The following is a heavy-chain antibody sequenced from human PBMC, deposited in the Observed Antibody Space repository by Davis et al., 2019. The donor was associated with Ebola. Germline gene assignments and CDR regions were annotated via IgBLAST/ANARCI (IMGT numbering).Heavy chain of an antibody. CDR2: MKGDGTLK. J-gene: IGHJ4*02. CDR3: ATDNWGPAL. Sequence: GESLKISCVVPRFSFENPWKTRVRHAPGKGPEWVANMKGDGTLKHHVDSVKGRFTISSDNARKSLYLDTNSLRAEYTAIYYCATDNWGPALWGQGTLLTVSS. V-gene: IGHV3-7*01. D-gene: IGHD7-27*01. CDR1: RFSFENPW.